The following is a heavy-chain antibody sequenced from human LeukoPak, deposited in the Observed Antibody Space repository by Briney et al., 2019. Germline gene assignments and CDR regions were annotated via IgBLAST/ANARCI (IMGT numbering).Heavy chain of an antibody. J-gene: IGHJ4*02. CDR2: IWYDGSNK. CDR1: GFTFSSYG. CDR3: AREGTKIQLWLRPKYYFDY. Sequence: PGRSLRLSCAASGFTFSSYGKHWVRQAPGKGLEWVAVIWYDGSNKYYADSVKGRFTISRDNSKNTLYLQMNSLRAEDTAVYYCAREGTKIQLWLRPKYYFDYWGQGTLVTVSS. D-gene: IGHD5-18*01. V-gene: IGHV3-33*01.